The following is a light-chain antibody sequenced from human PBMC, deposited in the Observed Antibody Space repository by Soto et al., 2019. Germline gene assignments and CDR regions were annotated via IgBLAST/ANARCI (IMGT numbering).Light chain of an antibody. J-gene: IGKJ1*01. CDR2: AAS. V-gene: IGKV1-39*01. CDR3: QQSYSSPPT. Sequence: DLQMTKSPSSLSASVEYRVIITCRSSQSISNHLNWYQQKPGKAPKLLIFAASSLQSGVPSRFSGSRSGPDFTLTISSLQPEDFATYYCQQSYSSPPTFGQGAKVDVK. CDR1: QSISNH.